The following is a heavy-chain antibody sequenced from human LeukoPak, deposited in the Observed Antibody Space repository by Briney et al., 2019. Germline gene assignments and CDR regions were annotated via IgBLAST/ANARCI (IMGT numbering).Heavy chain of an antibody. D-gene: IGHD5-12*01. V-gene: IGHV3-74*01. Sequence: GGSLRLSCAASGFTFSSYWMYWVRQAPGKGPVWVSHINSGATSTGYADSVKGRFTISRDNAQNTLYLQMNSLRVEDTAVYYCARGWLPFDYWGQGTLVTVSS. CDR3: ARGWLPFDY. J-gene: IGHJ4*02. CDR1: GFTFSSYW. CDR2: INSGATST.